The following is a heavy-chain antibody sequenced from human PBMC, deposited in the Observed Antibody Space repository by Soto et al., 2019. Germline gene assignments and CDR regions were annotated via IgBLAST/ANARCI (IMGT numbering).Heavy chain of an antibody. V-gene: IGHV3-21*01. D-gene: IGHD3-22*01. CDR2: ISKSDYT. J-gene: IGHJ4*02. CDR1: GFAFNNYG. Sequence: GGSLRLSCTVSGFAFNNYGINWVRQAPGKGLEWVSSISKSDYTYYSDSVKGRFTISRDNAKNSVSLQMNTLRVEDTAVYYCAREDSIIIPAVSDFWGLGALVTVSS. CDR3: AREDSIIIPAVSDF.